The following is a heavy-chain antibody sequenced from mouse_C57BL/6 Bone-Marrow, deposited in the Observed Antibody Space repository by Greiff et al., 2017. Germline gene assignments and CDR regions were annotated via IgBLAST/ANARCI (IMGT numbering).Heavy chain of an antibody. CDR3: ARGGNFPMDY. V-gene: IGHV1-26*01. D-gene: IGHD2-1*01. CDR1: GYTFTDYY. Sequence: EVQVVESGPELVKPGASVKISCKASGYTFTDYYMNWVKQSHGKSLEWIGDINPNNGGTSYNQKFKGKATLTVDKSSSTAYMELRSLTSEDSAVYYCARGGNFPMDYWGQGTSVTVSS. CDR2: INPNNGGT. J-gene: IGHJ4*01.